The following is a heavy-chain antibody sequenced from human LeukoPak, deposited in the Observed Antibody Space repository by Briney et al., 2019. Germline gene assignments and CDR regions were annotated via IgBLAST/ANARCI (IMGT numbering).Heavy chain of an antibody. Sequence: GGSLRLSCAASGFTFSSYAMSWVRQAPGKGLEWVSAISGSGGSTYYADSVKGRFTISRDNSKNTLYLQMNSLRAEDTAVYYCAKRWASSGYYDSSGSLPANYFDYWGQGTLVTVSS. V-gene: IGHV3-23*01. CDR1: GFTFSSYA. D-gene: IGHD3-22*01. J-gene: IGHJ4*02. CDR3: AKRWASSGYYDSSGSLPANYFDY. CDR2: ISGSGGST.